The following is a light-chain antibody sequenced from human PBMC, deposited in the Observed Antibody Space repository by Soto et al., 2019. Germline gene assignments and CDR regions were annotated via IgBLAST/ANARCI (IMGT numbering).Light chain of an antibody. CDR2: GAS. J-gene: IGKJ5*01. CDR3: QQYNNWLSIT. V-gene: IGKV3-15*01. Sequence: EIVMTQSPATLSVSPLERATLSCIASQSVSINLAWYQQKPGQAPRLLIYGASTRATGIPARFSGSGSGTEFTLTISSLQSEDFAVYYCQQYNNWLSITFGQGTRLEMK. CDR1: QSVSIN.